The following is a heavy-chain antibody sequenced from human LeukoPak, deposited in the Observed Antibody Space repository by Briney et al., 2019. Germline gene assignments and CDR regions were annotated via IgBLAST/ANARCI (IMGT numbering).Heavy chain of an antibody. D-gene: IGHD6-13*01. CDR1: GFTFSSYS. Sequence: GGSLRLSCAASGFTFSSYSMNWVRQAPGKGLEWVSSISSSSSYIYYADSAKGRFTISRDNAKNSLYLQMNSLRAEDTAVYYCARPQKQTYAFDIWGQGTMVTVSS. CDR3: ARPQKQTYAFDI. J-gene: IGHJ3*02. CDR2: ISSSSSYI. V-gene: IGHV3-21*01.